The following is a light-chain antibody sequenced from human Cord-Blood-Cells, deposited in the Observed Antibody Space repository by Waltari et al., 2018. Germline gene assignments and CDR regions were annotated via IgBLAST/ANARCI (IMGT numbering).Light chain of an antibody. Sequence: QSALPQPASVSGSPGQPITISCTGTSSDVGGYNYAPWYQQHPGNAPKLMIYEVSNRPSGVSNRFSGSKSGNTASLTISGLQAEDEADYYCSSYTSSSTLVFGTGTKVTVL. J-gene: IGLJ1*01. CDR2: EVS. V-gene: IGLV2-14*01. CDR3: SSYTSSSTLV. CDR1: SSDVGGYNY.